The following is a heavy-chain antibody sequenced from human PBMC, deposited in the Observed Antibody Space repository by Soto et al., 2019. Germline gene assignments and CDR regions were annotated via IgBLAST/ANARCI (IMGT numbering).Heavy chain of an antibody. CDR3: ARQAYRSPPFFETFFDY. V-gene: IGHV5-10-1*01. J-gene: IGHJ4*02. D-gene: IGHD3-3*01. CDR2: IDPSDSYT. CDR1: GYSFSSFW. Sequence: PGESLKISCKGSGYSFSSFWIHWVRQLPGRGLEWVGRIDPSDSYTSYSPSFQGHVTISIDESVTTAYLQWNSLQASDTATYYCARQAYRSPPFFETFFDYWGQGTLVTVS.